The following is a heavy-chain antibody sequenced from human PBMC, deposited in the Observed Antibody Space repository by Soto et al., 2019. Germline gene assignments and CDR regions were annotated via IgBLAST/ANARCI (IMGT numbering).Heavy chain of an antibody. CDR3: ARVAGHKNARFDT. CDR2: INPGSGVT. J-gene: IGHJ4*02. D-gene: IGHD1-1*01. Sequence: GASVKVSCKASGYSFTKYHMHWVRQAPGQGLEWMGWINPGSGVTNQAQKFQGRVTMTRDTSITTTYMELNSLTSDDTAVYYCARVAGHKNARFDTWGQGAPVTVSS. V-gene: IGHV1-2*02. CDR1: GYSFTKYH.